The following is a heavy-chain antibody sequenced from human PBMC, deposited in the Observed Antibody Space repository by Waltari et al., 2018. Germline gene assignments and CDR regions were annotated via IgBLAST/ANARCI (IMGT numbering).Heavy chain of an antibody. Sequence: QVQLQESGPGLVQPSETLSLTCTVSGGSISNYYWSWIRQSAGKGLEWIGRINASGSTNYNPSLKSRVTMSVDTSKNQFSLKLSSVTAADTAVYYCARHNDDYYNYYMDVWGKGTTVTISS. J-gene: IGHJ6*03. CDR3: ARHNDDYYNYYMDV. CDR2: INASGST. V-gene: IGHV4-4*07. CDR1: GGSISNYY. D-gene: IGHD1-1*01.